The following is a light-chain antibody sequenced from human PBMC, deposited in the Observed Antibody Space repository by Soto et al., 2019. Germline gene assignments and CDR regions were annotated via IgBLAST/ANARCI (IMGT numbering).Light chain of an antibody. CDR3: SSYAGSNWYV. V-gene: IGLV1-47*01. Sequence: QSVLTQAPSASGTPGQRVTISCSGSASTIGRNYVYWYQQLPGTAPKLLIYRNSQRPSGVPDRFSGSKSGTSASLAISGLRSEDEADYYCSSYAGSNWYVFGTGTKVTVL. CDR1: ASTIGRNY. CDR2: RNS. J-gene: IGLJ1*01.